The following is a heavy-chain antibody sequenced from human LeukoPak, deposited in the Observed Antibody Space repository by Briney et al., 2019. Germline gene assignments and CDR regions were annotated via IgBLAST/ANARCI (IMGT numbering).Heavy chain of an antibody. CDR3: ARGKTSDDIIEDAFDI. CDR1: GFSVNTNY. D-gene: IGHD3-9*01. V-gene: IGHV3-66*01. CDR2: LYSGGGA. J-gene: IGHJ3*02. Sequence: GGSLRLSCAASGFSVNTNYMTWVRQAPGKGLEWVSVLYSGGGAYYADSVKDRFTISRDYSQNTLLLQMNSLRAEDTALYYCARGKTSDDIIEDAFDIWGQGTMVTVSS.